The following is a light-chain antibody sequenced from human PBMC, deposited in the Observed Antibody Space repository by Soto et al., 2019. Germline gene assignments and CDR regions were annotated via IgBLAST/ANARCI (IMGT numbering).Light chain of an antibody. CDR2: AAS. CDR3: QQYGSSSYT. J-gene: IGKJ2*01. V-gene: IGKV3-20*01. CDR1: QSISSSY. Sequence: EIVLTQSPGTLSLSPGERATLSCRASQSISSSYLAWYQQKPGQAPRLLIYAASSRATGIPDRFSGSGSGTYFTLNISRLEPEDFAVYYCQQYGSSSYTFGQGTQLEIK.